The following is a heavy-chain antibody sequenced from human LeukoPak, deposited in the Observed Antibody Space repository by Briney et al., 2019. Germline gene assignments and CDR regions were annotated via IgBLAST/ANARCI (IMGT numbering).Heavy chain of an antibody. CDR1: GYTFTGYY. D-gene: IGHD3-10*01. CDR2: INPNSGGT. V-gene: IGHV1-2*02. J-gene: IGHJ4*02. CDR3: ARAPYYYGVTYHDY. Sequence: ASVKVSCKASGYTFTGYYMHWVRQAPGQGLEWMGWINPNSGGTNYAQKFQGRVTMTRDTSISTAYMELSRLRSDDTAVYYCARAPYYYGVTYHDYWGQGTLVTVSS.